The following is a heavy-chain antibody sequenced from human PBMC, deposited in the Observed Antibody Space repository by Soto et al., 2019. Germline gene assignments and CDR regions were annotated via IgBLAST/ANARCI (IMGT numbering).Heavy chain of an antibody. Sequence: EVQLVESGGGLVQPGGSLRLSCAASGFTVSSNYMSWVRQAPGKGLERGSAIYSGGSTYYADSVKGRFTISRDNSKNTLYLQMNSLRAEDTAVYYCARTGDLIAAAGRYYFDYWGQGTLVTVSS. CDR1: GFTVSSNY. V-gene: IGHV3-66*01. D-gene: IGHD6-13*01. CDR2: IYSGGST. CDR3: ARTGDLIAAAGRYYFDY. J-gene: IGHJ4*02.